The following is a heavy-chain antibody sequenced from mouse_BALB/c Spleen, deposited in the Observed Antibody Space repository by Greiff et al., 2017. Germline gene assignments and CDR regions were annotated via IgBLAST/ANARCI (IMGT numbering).Heavy chain of an antibody. CDR1: GYAFSSSW. CDR3: ARRLYAMDY. Sequence: QVQLKESGPELVKPGASVKISCKASGYAFSSSWMNWVKQRPGQGLEWIGRIYPGDGDTNYNGKFKGKATLTADKSSSTAYMQLSSLTSVDSAVYFCARRLYAMDYWGQGTSVTVSS. V-gene: IGHV1-82*01. CDR2: IYPGDGDT. J-gene: IGHJ4*01.